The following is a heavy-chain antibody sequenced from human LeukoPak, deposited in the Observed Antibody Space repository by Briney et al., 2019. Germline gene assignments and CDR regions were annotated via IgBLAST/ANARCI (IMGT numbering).Heavy chain of an antibody. CDR1: GGSISSSGYY. Sequence: SETLSLTCTVSGGSISSSGYYWGWIRQPPGKGLEWIGSIYYSGSAYYNPSLKSRVTISVDTSKNQFSLKLSSVTAAATAVYYFASLPGRRDADNYRDYSGQGTLVTVSS. J-gene: IGHJ4*02. V-gene: IGHV4-39*01. CDR3: ASLPGRRDADNYRDY. CDR2: IYYSGSA. D-gene: IGHD5-24*01.